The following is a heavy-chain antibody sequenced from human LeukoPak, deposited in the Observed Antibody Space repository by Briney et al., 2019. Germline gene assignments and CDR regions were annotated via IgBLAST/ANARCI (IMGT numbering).Heavy chain of an antibody. CDR2: IYSGGST. V-gene: IGHV3-66*01. CDR1: GFTVSSNY. CDR3: AISKYDSSGYYYESYFDY. J-gene: IGHJ4*02. Sequence: PGGSLRLSCAASGFTVSSNYMSWVRQAPGKGLEWVSVIYSGGSTYYADSVKGRFTISRDNSKNTLYLQMNSLRAEDTAVYYCAISKYDSSGYYYESYFDYWGQGTLVTVSS. D-gene: IGHD3-22*01.